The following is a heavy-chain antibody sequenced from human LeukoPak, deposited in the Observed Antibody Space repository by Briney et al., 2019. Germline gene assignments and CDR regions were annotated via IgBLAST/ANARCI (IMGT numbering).Heavy chain of an antibody. CDR1: GXTFSSYV. Sequence: PGGSLRLSCAASGXTFSSYVMSWVRQAPGKRQEWVSAISGSGRDTYYADSVMGRFIISRENSKDTLFLQINSLGADDTAVYYCAREANYYDSSGYSPPTLDFWGQGTLVTVSS. CDR2: ISGSGRDT. CDR3: AREANYYDSSGYSPPTLDF. V-gene: IGHV3-23*01. J-gene: IGHJ4*02. D-gene: IGHD3-22*01.